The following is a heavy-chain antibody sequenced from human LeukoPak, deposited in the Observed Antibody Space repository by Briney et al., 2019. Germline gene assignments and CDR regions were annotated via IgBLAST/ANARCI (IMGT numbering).Heavy chain of an antibody. V-gene: IGHV4-4*07. CDR1: GGSISNYF. CDR3: ARDRYYYDSSAYYSAFDI. CDR2: IYTSGST. D-gene: IGHD3-22*01. J-gene: IGHJ3*02. Sequence: SETLSLTCTVSGGSISNYFWTWIRQPAGKGLEWIGRIYTSGSTNYNPSLKSRVTMSADTSKNQFSLKLSSVTAADTAVYYCARDRYYYDSSAYYSAFDIWGQGTMVTVSS.